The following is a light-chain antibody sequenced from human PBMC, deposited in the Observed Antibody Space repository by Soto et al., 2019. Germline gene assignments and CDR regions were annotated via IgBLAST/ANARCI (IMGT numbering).Light chain of an antibody. CDR2: EVN. CDR3: CSYAGSNTDV. J-gene: IGLJ1*01. Sequence: QSALTQPASVSGSPGQSITIFCTGTSSDVENYNLVSWYQHHPGEAPQLIVYEVNKRPSGVSNRFSGSKSGNTASLTISGLQAEDEAAYYCCSYAGSNTDVFGTGTKLTVL. V-gene: IGLV2-23*02. CDR1: SSDVENYNL.